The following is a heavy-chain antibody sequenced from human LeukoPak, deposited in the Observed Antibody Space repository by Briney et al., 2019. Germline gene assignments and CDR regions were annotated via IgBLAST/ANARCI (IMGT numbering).Heavy chain of an antibody. J-gene: IGHJ3*02. Sequence: ASETLSLTCTVSGYSISSGYYWGWIGQPPGKGLEWIGSIYHSGSTYYNPSLKSRVTISVDTSKNQFSLKLSSVTAADTAVYYCARGGTGVTRVAFDIWGQGTMVTVSS. CDR2: IYHSGST. V-gene: IGHV4-38-2*02. CDR3: ARGGTGVTRVAFDI. D-gene: IGHD2-21*02. CDR1: GYSISSGYY.